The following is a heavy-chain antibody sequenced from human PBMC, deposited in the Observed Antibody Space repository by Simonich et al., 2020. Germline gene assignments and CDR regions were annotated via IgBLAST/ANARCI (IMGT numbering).Heavy chain of an antibody. CDR2: IKQDGSEK. CDR3: ARDGLGTAYYYYMDV. CDR1: GFTFSSYW. Sequence: EVQLVESGGGLVQHGGSLRLSCAASGFTFSSYWMSWVRQAPGKGLVWVANIKQDGSEKYYVDSVKGRFTISRDNAKNSLYLQMNSLRAEDTAVYYCARDGLGTAYYYYMDVWGKGTTVTVSS. J-gene: IGHJ6*03. V-gene: IGHV3-7*01. D-gene: IGHD7-27*01.